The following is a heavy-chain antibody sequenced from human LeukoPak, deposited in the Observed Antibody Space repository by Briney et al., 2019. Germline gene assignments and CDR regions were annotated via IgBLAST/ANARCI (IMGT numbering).Heavy chain of an antibody. V-gene: IGHV3-53*01. J-gene: IGHJ4*02. CDR3: ARGDY. CDR1: GFTFRNYW. Sequence: PGGSLRLSCVPSGFTFRNYWVTWVRQAPGKGLEWVSVIYSGGSTYYADSVKGRFTISRDNSKNTLYLQMNSLRAEDTAVYYCARGDYWGQGTLVTVSS. CDR2: IYSGGST.